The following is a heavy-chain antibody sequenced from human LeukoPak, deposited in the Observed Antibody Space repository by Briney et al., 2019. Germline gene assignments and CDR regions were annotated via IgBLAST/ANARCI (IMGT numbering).Heavy chain of an antibody. V-gene: IGHV3-23*01. Sequence: GGSPRLSCAASGFTVSSNCMSWVRQAPGRGLEWVSAISASGDVTFYADSLRGRFTISRDNSKSTLYLQMNGLRAEDTAIFYCAKSLFTSATGTGRAFHIWGQGTRVTVSS. CDR2: ISASGDVT. J-gene: IGHJ3*02. CDR1: GFTVSSNC. CDR3: AKSLFTSATGTGRAFHI. D-gene: IGHD1-1*01.